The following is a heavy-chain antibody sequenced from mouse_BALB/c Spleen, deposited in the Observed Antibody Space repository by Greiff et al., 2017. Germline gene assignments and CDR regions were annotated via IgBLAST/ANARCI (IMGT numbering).Heavy chain of an antibody. Sequence: QVQLQQSGAELARPGASVKLSCKASGYTFTSYWMQWVKQRPGQGLEWIGAIYPGDGDTRYTQKFKGKATLTADKSSSTAYMQLSSLASEDSAVYYCARSKDYDYDYFDYWGQGTTLTVSS. V-gene: IGHV1-87*01. CDR2: IYPGDGDT. CDR3: ARSKDYDYDYFDY. D-gene: IGHD2-4*01. J-gene: IGHJ2*01. CDR1: GYTFTSYW.